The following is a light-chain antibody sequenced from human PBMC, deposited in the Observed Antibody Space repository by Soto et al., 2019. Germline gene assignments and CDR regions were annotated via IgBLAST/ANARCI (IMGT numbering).Light chain of an antibody. V-gene: IGLV2-11*01. CDR1: SSDVGGYDY. J-gene: IGLJ2*01. Sequence: QSALTQVRSVSGSPGQSVTISCTGTSSDVGGYDYVSWYQQRPGKAPRLMIYDVSKRPSGVPDRFSGSKSGNTASLTISGLQAEDEADYFCCSYAGTSTFVIFGGGTKLTVL. CDR3: CSYAGTSTFVI. CDR2: DVS.